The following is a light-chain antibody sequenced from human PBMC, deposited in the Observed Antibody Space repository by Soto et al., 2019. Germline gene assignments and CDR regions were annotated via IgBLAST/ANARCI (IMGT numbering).Light chain of an antibody. CDR3: TSYASGSAHVV. CDR1: SSDIGGYDY. J-gene: IGLJ2*01. V-gene: IGLV2-14*01. CDR2: DVN. Sequence: QSALTQPASVSGSPGQSITLSCTGTSSDIGGYDYVSWYQRHPGKAPKLIIYDVNNRPSGVSNRFSGSQSGNSASLTISGHPAEDEADYYCTSYASGSAHVVFGGGTKLTVL.